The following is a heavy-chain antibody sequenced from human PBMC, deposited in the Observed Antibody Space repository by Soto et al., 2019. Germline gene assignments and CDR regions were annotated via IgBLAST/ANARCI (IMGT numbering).Heavy chain of an antibody. CDR3: ARINGGYSRGYYYYMYV. Sequence: GGSLRLSCAASGLTFSNYWMSWVRQAPGKGLEWVANIKQDGSEKYYVDSVKGRFTISRDNAKNSLYLQMNSLRAEDTAVYYCARINGGYSRGYYYYMYVWGKRTTDTVSS. CDR2: IKQDGSEK. CDR1: GLTFSNYW. D-gene: IGHD2-8*01. J-gene: IGHJ6*03. V-gene: IGHV3-7*01.